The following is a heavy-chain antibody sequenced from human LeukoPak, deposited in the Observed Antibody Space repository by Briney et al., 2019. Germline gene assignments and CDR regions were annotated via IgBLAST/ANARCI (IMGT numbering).Heavy chain of an antibody. CDR3: AKDRYRSWCVDY. J-gene: IGHJ4*02. D-gene: IGHD6-13*01. V-gene: IGHV3-30*18. Sequence: GRSLRLSCTASGFTFSSNGIHWVRQAPGKGLEWVAVISSSGGEKYFADSVRGRFTISRDNSKNTVYLQMNSLRTEDTAMYYCAKDRYRSWCVDYWGQGTLVTVSS. CDR1: GFTFSSNG. CDR2: ISSSGGEK.